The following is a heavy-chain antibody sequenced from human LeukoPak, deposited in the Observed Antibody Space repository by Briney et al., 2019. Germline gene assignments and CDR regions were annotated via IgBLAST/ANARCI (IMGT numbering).Heavy chain of an antibody. CDR2: IYPGDSDT. Sequence: GESLKISCKGSGYRFTSYWIGWVRQMPGKGLEWMGTIYPGDSDTRYSPSFQGQVPISADKSISTAYLQWSSLKASDTAMYYCARLRGSGSYEPLYYFDYWGQGTLVTVSS. V-gene: IGHV5-51*01. CDR1: GYRFTSYW. CDR3: ARLRGSGSYEPLYYFDY. D-gene: IGHD3-10*01. J-gene: IGHJ4*02.